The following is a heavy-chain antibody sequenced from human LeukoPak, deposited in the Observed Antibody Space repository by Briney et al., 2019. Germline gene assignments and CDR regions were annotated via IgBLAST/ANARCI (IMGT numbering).Heavy chain of an antibody. D-gene: IGHD5-12*01. Sequence: ASVKVSCKASGYTFTDYYIHWVQQAPGQGLEWMGWINPNSGGTNYAQKFQGRVTMTRVTFINTAYMEMSRLRSDDTAIYYCASVYSGYDLAQLDYWGQGTLVTVSS. CDR1: GYTFTDYY. CDR3: ASVYSGYDLAQLDY. J-gene: IGHJ4*02. V-gene: IGHV1-2*02. CDR2: INPNSGGT.